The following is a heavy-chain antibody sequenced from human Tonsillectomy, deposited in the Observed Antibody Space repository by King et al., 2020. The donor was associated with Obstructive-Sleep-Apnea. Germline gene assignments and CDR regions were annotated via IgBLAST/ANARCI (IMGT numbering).Heavy chain of an antibody. Sequence: VQLQESGPGLVKPSETLSLTCIVSGGSISSYYWSWIRQPPGKGLEWIGYIYYSGSTNYNPSLKSRVTISVDTSKNQFSLKLSSVTAADTAVYYCVRGSYYWYFDLWGRGTLVTVYS. V-gene: IGHV4-59*01. CDR3: VRGSYYWYFDL. CDR1: GGSISSYY. J-gene: IGHJ2*01. D-gene: IGHD1-26*01. CDR2: IYYSGST.